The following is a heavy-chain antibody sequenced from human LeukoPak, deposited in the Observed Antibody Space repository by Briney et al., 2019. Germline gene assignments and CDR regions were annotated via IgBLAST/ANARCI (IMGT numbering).Heavy chain of an antibody. CDR1: GFTFSSYE. Sequence: GGSLRLSCAASGFTFSSYEMNWVRQAPGKGLEWVSYISSSGSAKYYADSVKGRFTISRDNAKNSLYLQMNSLRADDTAVYYCARENRGFITRPIDYWGQGTLVTVSS. CDR3: ARENRGFITRPIDY. D-gene: IGHD3-10*01. CDR2: ISSSGSAK. J-gene: IGHJ4*02. V-gene: IGHV3-48*03.